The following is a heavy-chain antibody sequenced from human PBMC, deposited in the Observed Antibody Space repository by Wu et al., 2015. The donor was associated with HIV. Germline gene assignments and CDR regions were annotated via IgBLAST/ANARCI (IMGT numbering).Heavy chain of an antibody. CDR2: IIPIFGTA. Sequence: QVQLVQSGAEVKKPGSSVKVSCKASGGTFSSYAISWVRQAPGQGLEWMGRIIPIFGTANYAQKFQGRVTITADESTSTAYMELSSLRSEDTAVYYCASIRPYYYDSSGFSPLDYWGQGTLGHRLL. CDR1: GGTFSSYA. V-gene: IGHV1-69*13. CDR3: ASIRPYYYDSSGFSPLDY. D-gene: IGHD3-22*01. J-gene: IGHJ4*02.